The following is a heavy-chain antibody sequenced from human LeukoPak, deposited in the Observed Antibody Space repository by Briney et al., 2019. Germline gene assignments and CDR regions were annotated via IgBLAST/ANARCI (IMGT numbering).Heavy chain of an antibody. CDR3: ARHTVGDGMDV. Sequence: SETLSLTCTVSGGSISSYYWSWIRQPPWKGLEWIGYIYYSGSTNSNPSLKSRVTISVDTSKNQFSLKLSSVTAADTALYYCARHTVGDGMDVWGQGTTVTVSS. CDR2: IYYSGST. CDR1: GGSISSYY. V-gene: IGHV4-59*08. J-gene: IGHJ6*02. D-gene: IGHD2-15*01.